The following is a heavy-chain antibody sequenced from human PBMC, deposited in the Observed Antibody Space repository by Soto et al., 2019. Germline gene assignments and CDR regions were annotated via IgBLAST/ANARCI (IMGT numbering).Heavy chain of an antibody. CDR2: IYYSGST. CDR1: GGSISSYY. D-gene: IGHD5-12*01. J-gene: IGHJ6*03. V-gene: IGHV4-59*08. CDR3: ARHPPDSGYDRWYYYYYMDV. Sequence: SETLSLTCTVSGGSISSYYWSWIRQPPGKGLEWIGYIYYSGSTNYNPSLKSRVTISVDTSKNQFSLKLSSVTAADTAGYYCARHPPDSGYDRWYYYYYMDVWGKGTTVTVSS.